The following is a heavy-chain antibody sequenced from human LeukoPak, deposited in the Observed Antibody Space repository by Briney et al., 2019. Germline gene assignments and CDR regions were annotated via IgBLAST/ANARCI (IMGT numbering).Heavy chain of an antibody. CDR3: SGERAGTIVDY. J-gene: IGHJ4*02. Sequence: ASETLSLTCTVSSFSFTTDYYWGWIRQPPGKGLEWIGSVFRTGGTYYNPSLRNRVSISLDMSKNQFSLSLHSVTAADTAVYYCSGERAGTIVDYWGQGTLVTVSS. V-gene: IGHV4-38-2*02. CDR2: VFRTGGT. CDR1: SFSFTTDYY. D-gene: IGHD3-3*01.